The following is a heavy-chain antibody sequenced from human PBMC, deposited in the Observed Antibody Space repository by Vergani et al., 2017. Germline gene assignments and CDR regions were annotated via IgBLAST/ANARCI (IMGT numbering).Heavy chain of an antibody. J-gene: IGHJ5*02. CDR1: GFTFSSYG. Sequence: QVQLVESGGGVVQPGRSLRLSCAASGFTFSSYGMHWVRQAPGKGLEWVAVISYDGSNKYYADSVKGRFTISRDNSKNTLYLQMNSLRAEDTAVYYCAKDHDDSGFEPQQYPNWFDPWGQGTLVTVSS. D-gene: IGHD3-22*01. CDR3: AKDHDDSGFEPQQYPNWFDP. V-gene: IGHV3-30*18. CDR2: ISYDGSNK.